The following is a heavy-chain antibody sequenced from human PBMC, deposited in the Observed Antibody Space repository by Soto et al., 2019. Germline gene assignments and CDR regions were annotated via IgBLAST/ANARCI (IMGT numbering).Heavy chain of an antibody. D-gene: IGHD6-6*01. J-gene: IGHJ4*02. CDR1: GGSISSGGYY. CDR2: IYYSGST. CDR3: ASGRASPSFFDY. Sequence: LSLTCTVSGGSISSGGYYWSWIRQHPGKGLEWIGYIYYSGSTYYNPSLKSRVTISVDTSKNQFSLKLSSVTAADTAAYYCASGRASPSFFDYWGQGTLVTVSS. V-gene: IGHV4-31*03.